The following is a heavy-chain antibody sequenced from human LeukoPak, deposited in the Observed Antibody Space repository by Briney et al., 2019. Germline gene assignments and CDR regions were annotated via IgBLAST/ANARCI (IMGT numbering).Heavy chain of an antibody. CDR3: ARDWGSRGSPGYFDY. J-gene: IGHJ4*02. CDR2: ISAYNGNT. D-gene: IGHD2-15*01. CDR1: GYTFTSYG. Sequence: ASVKVSCKASGYTFTSYGISWARQAPGQGLEWMGWISAYNGNTNYAQKLQGRVTMTTDTSTSTAYMELRSLRSDDTAVYYCARDWGSRGSPGYFDYWGQGTLVTVSS. V-gene: IGHV1-18*01.